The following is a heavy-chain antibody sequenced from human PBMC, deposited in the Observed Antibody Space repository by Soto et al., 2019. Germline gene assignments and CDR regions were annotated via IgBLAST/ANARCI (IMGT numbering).Heavy chain of an antibody. CDR1: GGTFSSYA. V-gene: IGHV1-69*13. CDR3: ARSQGSSTSLEIYYYYYYGMDV. CDR2: IIPISDTT. J-gene: IGHJ6*02. D-gene: IGHD2-2*01. Sequence: SVKVSCKASGGTFSSYAISWVRQAPGQGLEWMGGIIPISDTTNYAQKFQGRVTITADESTSTAYMELSSLRSEDTAVYYCARSQGSSTSLEIYYYYYYGMDVWSQGTTVTVSS.